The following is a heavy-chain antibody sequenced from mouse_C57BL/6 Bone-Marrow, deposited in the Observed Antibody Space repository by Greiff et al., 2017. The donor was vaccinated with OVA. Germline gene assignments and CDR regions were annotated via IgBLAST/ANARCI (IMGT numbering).Heavy chain of an antibody. V-gene: IGHV1-69*01. CDR2: IDPSDSYT. J-gene: IGHJ1*03. D-gene: IGHD1-1*01. CDR3: ARPYYGSSSLRYFDV. Sequence: QVQLQQPGAELVMPGASVKLSCKASGYTFTSYWMHWVKQRPGQGLEWIGEIDPSDSYTNYNQKFKGKSTLTVEKSSSTAYMQLSSLTSEDSAVYYCARPYYGSSSLRYFDVWGTGTTVTVSS. CDR1: GYTFTSYW.